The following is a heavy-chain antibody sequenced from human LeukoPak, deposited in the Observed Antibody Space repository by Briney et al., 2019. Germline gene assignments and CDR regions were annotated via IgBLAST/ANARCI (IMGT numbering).Heavy chain of an antibody. V-gene: IGHV4-34*01. Sequence: PSETLSLTCAVYGGSFSGYYWSWIRQPPGKGLEWIGEINHSGSTNYNPSLKSRVTISVDTSKNQFSLKLSSVTAADTAVYYCARGRGNYGSGSYYYYYYYMDVWGKGTTVTASS. J-gene: IGHJ6*03. CDR3: ARGRGNYGSGSYYYYYYYMDV. CDR2: INHSGST. CDR1: GGSFSGYY. D-gene: IGHD3-10*01.